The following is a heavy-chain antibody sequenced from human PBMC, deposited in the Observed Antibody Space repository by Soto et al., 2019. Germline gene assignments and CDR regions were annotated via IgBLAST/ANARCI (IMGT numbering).Heavy chain of an antibody. CDR2: IIPIFGTA. V-gene: IGHV1-69*13. CDR3: ARSYSSSWYYEWFDP. J-gene: IGHJ5*02. CDR1: GGTFSSYA. Sequence: ASVKVSCKASGGTFSSYAISWVRQAPGQGLEWVGGIIPIFGTANYAQKFQGRVTITADESTSTAYMELSSLRSEDTAVYYCARSYSSSWYYEWFDPWGQGTLVTVSS. D-gene: IGHD6-13*01.